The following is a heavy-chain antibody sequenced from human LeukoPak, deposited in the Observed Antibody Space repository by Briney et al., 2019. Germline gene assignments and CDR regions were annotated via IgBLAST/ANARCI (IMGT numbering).Heavy chain of an antibody. Sequence: SETLSLTXTVSNGSISAFYWSWIRQSPGKTLEWIGYIYHSGSTNYNPSLESRVSISVDKSKNHFSLKMNSVTAADTAVYYCARDRSGWIDFWGQGTLVTVSS. J-gene: IGHJ4*02. CDR3: ARDRSGWIDF. CDR2: IYHSGST. CDR1: NGSISAFY. D-gene: IGHD6-19*01. V-gene: IGHV4-59*01.